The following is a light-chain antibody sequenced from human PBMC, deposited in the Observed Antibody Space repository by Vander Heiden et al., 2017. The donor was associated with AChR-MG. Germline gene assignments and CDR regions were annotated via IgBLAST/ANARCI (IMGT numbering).Light chain of an antibody. CDR1: RLSNKY. J-gene: IGLJ1*01. Sequence: SYDLTQSPSVSVSPGQTATITCSGERLSNKYTCWYHLRPGQSPVLVIFQDNLRPSGIPERFSGSNSGNTATLTISGIQSMDDGDYYCQVWDSDTYVFGTGTKVTV. CDR3: QVWDSDTYV. CDR2: QDN. V-gene: IGLV3-1*01.